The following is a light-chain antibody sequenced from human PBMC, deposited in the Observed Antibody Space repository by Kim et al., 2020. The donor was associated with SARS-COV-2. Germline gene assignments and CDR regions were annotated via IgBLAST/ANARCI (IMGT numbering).Light chain of an antibody. CDR2: QDS. CDR3: QAWDRSTVV. J-gene: IGLJ2*01. V-gene: IGLV3-1*01. CDR1: KLGDKY. Sequence: SYELTQPPSVSVSPGQTASITCSGDKLGDKYACWYQQKPGQSPVLVIYQDSKRPSGIPERFSSSNSGNTATLTISGTQAMDEADYYCQAWDRSTVVFGGGTQLTVL.